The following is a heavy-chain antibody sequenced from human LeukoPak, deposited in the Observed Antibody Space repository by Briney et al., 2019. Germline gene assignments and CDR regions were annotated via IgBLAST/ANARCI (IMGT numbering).Heavy chain of an antibody. J-gene: IGHJ6*03. V-gene: IGHV1-24*01. D-gene: IGHD6-19*01. Sequence: ASVKVSCKVSGYTLTELSMHWVRQAPGKGLEWMGGFDPEDGETIYAQKFQGRVTMTEDTSTDTAYMELSSLRSEDTAVYYCARGLAVADVRYYYYYYMDVWGKGTTVTVSS. CDR3: ARGLAVADVRYYYYYYMDV. CDR1: GYTLTELS. CDR2: FDPEDGET.